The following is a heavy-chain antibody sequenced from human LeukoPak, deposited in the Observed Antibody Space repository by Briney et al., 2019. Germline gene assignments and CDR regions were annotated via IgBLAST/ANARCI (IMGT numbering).Heavy chain of an antibody. J-gene: IGHJ4*02. V-gene: IGHV4-34*01. CDR1: GGSFSGYY. D-gene: IGHD2-2*01. CDR2: INHSGSN. Sequence: SETLSLTCAVYGGSFSGYYWSWIRQPPGKGLEWIGEINHSGSNNYNPSLKSRVTISVDTSKNQFSLKLSSVTAADTAVYYCARGRGDQLLFPFFDYWGQGTLVTVSS. CDR3: ARGRGDQLLFPFFDY.